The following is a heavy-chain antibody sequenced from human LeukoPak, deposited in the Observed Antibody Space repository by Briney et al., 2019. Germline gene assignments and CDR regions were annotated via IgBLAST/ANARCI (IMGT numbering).Heavy chain of an antibody. CDR1: KFSFTSYW. D-gene: IGHD6-13*01. CDR3: ARVEQPKAFDI. Sequence: GGSLRLSCAASKFSFTSYWMHWVRQAPGKGLVWVSRINPDGSRTNYADSVEGRFTISRDNAKNSLYLQMNSLRAEDTAVYYCARVEQPKAFDIWGQGTMVTVSS. J-gene: IGHJ3*02. CDR2: INPDGSRT. V-gene: IGHV3-74*01.